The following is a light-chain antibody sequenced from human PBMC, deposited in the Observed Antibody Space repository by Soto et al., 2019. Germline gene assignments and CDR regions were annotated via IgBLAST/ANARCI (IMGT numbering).Light chain of an antibody. CDR2: GAS. J-gene: IGKJ4*01. V-gene: IGKV3-20*01. Sequence: EIVLTQSPGTLSLSPGERVTLSCRASQSVSNNLAWYQQKSGQAPRLLIYGASRRATGIPDRFSGSGSGTDFTLTIYRLEPEDFAVYYCQQYGTLLAFGGGSKVEI. CDR1: QSVSNN. CDR3: QQYGTLLA.